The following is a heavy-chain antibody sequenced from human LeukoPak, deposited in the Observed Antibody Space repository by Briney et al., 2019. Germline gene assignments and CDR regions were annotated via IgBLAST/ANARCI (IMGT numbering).Heavy chain of an antibody. Sequence: GGSLRLSCAASGFTFSSYAMSWVRQAPGKGLEWDSAISGSGGSTYYADSVKGRFTISRDNSKNTLYLQMNSLRAEDTAVYYCAKPGIAAAGTGWFDPWGQGTLVTVSS. D-gene: IGHD6-13*01. CDR3: AKPGIAAAGTGWFDP. CDR1: GFTFSSYA. J-gene: IGHJ5*02. V-gene: IGHV3-23*01. CDR2: ISGSGGST.